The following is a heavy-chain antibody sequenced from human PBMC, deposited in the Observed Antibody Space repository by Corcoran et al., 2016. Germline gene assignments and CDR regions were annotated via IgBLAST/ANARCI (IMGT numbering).Heavy chain of an antibody. CDR1: GFTVSSNY. J-gene: IGHJ4*02. CDR3: AREGANYDSSGTHYFDY. CDR2: IYSGGST. V-gene: IGHV3-53*01. D-gene: IGHD3-22*01. Sequence: EVQLVESGGGLIQPGGSLRLSCAASGFTVSSNYMSWIRQAPGKGLEWVSVIYSGGSTYYADSVKGRFTISRDNSKNTLYLQMNSLRAEDTAVYYCAREGANYDSSGTHYFDYWGQGTLVTVSS.